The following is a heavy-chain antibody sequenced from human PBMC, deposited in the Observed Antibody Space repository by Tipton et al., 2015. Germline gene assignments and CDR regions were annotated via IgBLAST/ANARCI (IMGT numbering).Heavy chain of an antibody. CDR3: ARARGRHGGLFDS. V-gene: IGHV4-59*07. J-gene: IGHJ4*02. CDR1: SDSISKYY. D-gene: IGHD4-23*01. Sequence: TLSLTCTVSSDSISKYYWTWIRQPPGKELEWIGYIRYSGSTNYNPSLKSRVTISVDMSKTRFSLKVSSVTAADTAMYYCARARGRHGGLFDSWGQGTLVIVSS. CDR2: IRYSGST.